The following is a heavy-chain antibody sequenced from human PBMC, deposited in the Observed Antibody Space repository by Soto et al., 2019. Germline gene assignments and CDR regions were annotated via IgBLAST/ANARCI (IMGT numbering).Heavy chain of an antibody. J-gene: IGHJ4*02. CDR3: ATERYGDYFDY. CDR2: IKSKTDGGTT. CDR1: GFTFSVAW. Sequence: GGSLRLSCAASGFTFSVAWLSWVRQAPGKGLEWVGRIKSKTDGGTTDYAAPVKAKFTISRDDSKDTLYLQMNSLKTEDTALYFCATERYGDYFDYWGQGALVTVSS. V-gene: IGHV3-15*01. D-gene: IGHD4-17*01.